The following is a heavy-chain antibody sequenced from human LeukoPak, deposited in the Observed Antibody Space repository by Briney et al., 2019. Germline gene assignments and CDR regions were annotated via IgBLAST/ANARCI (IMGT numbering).Heavy chain of an antibody. CDR3: ARHIRGSSLARGPFDI. CDR2: FDPEDGET. D-gene: IGHD3-10*01. CDR1: GYTLTELS. Sequence: ASVKVSCKVSGYTLTELSMHRVRQAPGKGLEWMGGFDPEDGETIYAQKFQGRVTMTEDTSTDTAYMELRSLRSDDTAVYYCARHIRGSSLARGPFDIWGQGTMVTVSS. J-gene: IGHJ3*02. V-gene: IGHV1-24*01.